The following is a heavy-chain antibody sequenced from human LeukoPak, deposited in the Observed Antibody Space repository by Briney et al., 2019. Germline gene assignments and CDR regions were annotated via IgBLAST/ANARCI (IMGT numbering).Heavy chain of an antibody. D-gene: IGHD5-12*01. V-gene: IGHV3-30-3*01. CDR3: AGGGYSGYDANEDYYYYYGMDV. CDR2: ISYDGSNK. CDR1: GFTFSSYS. Sequence: GRSLRLSCAASGFTFSSYSMHWVRQAPGKGLEWVAVISYDGSNKYYADSVKGRFTISRDNSKNTLYLQMNSLRAEDTAVYYCAGGGYSGYDANEDYYYYYGMDVWGQGTTVTVSS. J-gene: IGHJ6*02.